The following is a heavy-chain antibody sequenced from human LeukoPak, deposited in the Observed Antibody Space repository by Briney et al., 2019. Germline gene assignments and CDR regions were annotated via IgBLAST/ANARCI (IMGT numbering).Heavy chain of an antibody. D-gene: IGHD6-19*01. CDR3: ASGRYSSGWYFDY. Sequence: PSETLSLTCTVSGGSISSYYWSWIRQPPGKGLEWIGYIYYSGSTNYNPSLKSRVTISVDTSKNQFSLKLSSVTAADTAVYYCASGRYSSGWYFDYWGQGTLVTVSS. V-gene: IGHV4-59*01. CDR2: IYYSGST. CDR1: GGSISSYY. J-gene: IGHJ4*02.